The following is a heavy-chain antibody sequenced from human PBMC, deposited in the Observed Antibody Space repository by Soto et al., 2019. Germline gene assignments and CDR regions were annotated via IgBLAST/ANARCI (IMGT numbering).Heavy chain of an antibody. CDR3: VCGGNVFVY. CDR2: LDQDGSER. Sequence: EVQLVESGGGLVQPGGSLRLSCAASGFTFSTYWMTWVRRPPGKGLEWVANLDQDGSERYYVDSVRGRFTISRDNAMNSLYLQMNSLRAEDTAVYYCVCGGNVFVYWGQGTLVTVSP. V-gene: IGHV3-7*01. D-gene: IGHD3-16*01. CDR1: GFTFSTYW. J-gene: IGHJ4*02.